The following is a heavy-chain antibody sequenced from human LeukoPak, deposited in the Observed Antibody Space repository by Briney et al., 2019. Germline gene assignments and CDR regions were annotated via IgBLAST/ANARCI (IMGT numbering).Heavy chain of an antibody. CDR1: AYTFTGYY. CDR3: ARGFSSWYLSPYYLEY. V-gene: IGHV1-2*02. Sequence: ASVKVSCKAFAYTFTGYYMHWVRQVPGQALEWMGWINPNSGGTNHAQTFQGRVTMTRDTSITTPYMELGRLRSDDTAVYYYARGFSSWYLSPYYLEYCGQGTPVTVSS. D-gene: IGHD6-13*01. CDR2: INPNSGGT. J-gene: IGHJ4*02.